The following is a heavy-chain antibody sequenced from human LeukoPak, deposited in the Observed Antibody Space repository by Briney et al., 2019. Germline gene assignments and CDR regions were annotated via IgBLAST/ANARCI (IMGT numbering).Heavy chain of an antibody. CDR2: IYHSGST. Sequence: SETLSLTCAVSGYSISSGYYWGWIRQPPGKGLEWIGRIYHSGSTYYNPSLKSRVTISVDTSKNQFSLKLSSVTAADTAVYYCARHVSGYEEQTTDYWGHGTLVTVPS. J-gene: IGHJ4*01. D-gene: IGHD5-12*01. CDR3: ARHVSGYEEQTTDY. CDR1: GYSISSGYY. V-gene: IGHV4-38-2*01.